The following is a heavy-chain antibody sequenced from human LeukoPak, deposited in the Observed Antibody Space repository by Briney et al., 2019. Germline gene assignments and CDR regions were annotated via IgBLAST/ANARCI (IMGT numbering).Heavy chain of an antibody. CDR3: ARVEQLQEVVDSFDI. CDR2: FIHRGRM. J-gene: IGHJ3*02. CDR1: GGSLSGDY. V-gene: IGHV4-34*12. D-gene: IGHD6-19*01. Sequence: SSETLSLTCAVDGGSLSGDYWSWVRQSPGKGLEWIGEFIHRGRMNYNPSLKSRVTISLETYTNHFSLNLSSVTAADTAVYYCARVEQLQEVVDSFDIWGQGTMVTVSS.